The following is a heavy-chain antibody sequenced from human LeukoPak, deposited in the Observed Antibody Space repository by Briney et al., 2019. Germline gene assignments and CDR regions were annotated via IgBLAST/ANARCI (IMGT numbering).Heavy chain of an antibody. D-gene: IGHD3-10*01. V-gene: IGHV3-9*01. CDR2: ISWNSGSI. J-gene: IGHJ4*02. CDR1: GFTFDDYA. Sequence: GRSLRLSCAASGFTFDDYAMHWVRQAPGKGLEWVSGISWNSGSIGYADSVKGRFTISRDNAKNSLYLQMNSLRAEDTALYYCAKDRQEITMVRGVTAFDYWGQGTLVTVSS. CDR3: AKDRQEITMVRGVTAFDY.